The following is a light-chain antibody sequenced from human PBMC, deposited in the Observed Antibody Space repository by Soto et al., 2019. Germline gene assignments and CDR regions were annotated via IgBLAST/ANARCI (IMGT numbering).Light chain of an antibody. CDR2: DAS. CDR3: QQYNTHWT. J-gene: IGKJ1*01. V-gene: IGKV1-5*01. CDR1: QSISSW. Sequence: DIQMTQSPYTLSASVGERFTITCRASQSISSWLAWYKQKPGKAPKLLIYDASSLESGVPSRFSGSGSGTEFTLTISSLKPDDFATYYCQQYNTHWTFGQGTKVDIK.